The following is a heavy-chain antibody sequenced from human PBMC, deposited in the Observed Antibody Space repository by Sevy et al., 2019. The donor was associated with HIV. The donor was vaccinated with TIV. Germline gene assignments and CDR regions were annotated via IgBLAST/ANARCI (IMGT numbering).Heavy chain of an antibody. Sequence: ASVKVSCKASGGTFSSYAIGWVRQAPGQGLEWMGGIIPIFGTANYAQKFQGRVTITADKSTSTAYMELSSLRSEDTAVYYCASFYSSSWGNAFDIWGQGTMVTVSS. CDR3: ASFYSSSWGNAFDI. CDR2: IIPIFGTA. V-gene: IGHV1-69*06. CDR1: GGTFSSYA. D-gene: IGHD6-13*01. J-gene: IGHJ3*02.